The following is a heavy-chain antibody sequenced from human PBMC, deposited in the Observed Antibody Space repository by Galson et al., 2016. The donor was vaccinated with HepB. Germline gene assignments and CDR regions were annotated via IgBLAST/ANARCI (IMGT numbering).Heavy chain of an antibody. V-gene: IGHV4-61*01. Sequence: ETLSLTCSVSGDSVSSGNSYWNWIRQPPGKGLEWIAYSHYSGSTNYNPSLKSRVTISVDTSKNQFSLNLTSVTAADTAVYYCAKVTRYDYNWGSFRYSFVYWGQGTLVTVSS. CDR3: AKVTRYDYNWGSFRYSFVY. D-gene: IGHD3-16*02. J-gene: IGHJ4*02. CDR2: SHYSGST. CDR1: GDSVSSGNSY.